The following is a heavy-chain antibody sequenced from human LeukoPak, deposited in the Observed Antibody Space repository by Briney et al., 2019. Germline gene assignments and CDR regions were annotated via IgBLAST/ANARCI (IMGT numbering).Heavy chain of an antibody. CDR2: IYYNGNA. J-gene: IGHJ6*02. CDR1: GGSISSYY. Sequence: SETLSLTCTVSGGSISSYYWSWIRRPPGKGLEWIGYIYYNGNANYSPSLKSRVTMSVDTSKNLFSLKVSSVTAADTAVYYCARGRSNYYGMDVWGQGTTDTVSS. D-gene: IGHD1-26*01. V-gene: IGHV4-59*01. CDR3: ARGRSNYYGMDV.